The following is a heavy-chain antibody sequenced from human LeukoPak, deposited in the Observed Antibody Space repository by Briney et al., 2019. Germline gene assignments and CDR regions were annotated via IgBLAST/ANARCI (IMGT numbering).Heavy chain of an antibody. CDR3: ARGYISWIQLWAIDY. J-gene: IGHJ4*02. D-gene: IGHD5-18*01. CDR2: IWYDGSNK. Sequence: GGSLRLSCAASGFTFSSYGMHWVRQAPGKVLEWVAVIWYDGSNKYYADSVKGRFTISRDNSKNTLYLQMNSLRAEDTAVYYCARGYISWIQLWAIDYWGQGTLVTVSS. CDR1: GFTFSSYG. V-gene: IGHV3-33*01.